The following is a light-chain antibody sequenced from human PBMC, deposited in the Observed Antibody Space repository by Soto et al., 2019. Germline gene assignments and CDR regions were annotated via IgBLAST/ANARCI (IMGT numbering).Light chain of an antibody. CDR2: AAS. CDR3: HQIYVAPVT. J-gene: IGKJ1*01. V-gene: IGKV1-39*01. Sequence: DIQMTQSPSSLSASVGDRVTITCRASQSISSCLNWYQQKPGKAPRFLVYAASNLQSGVPSRFSGSESGTDFIHTISSLQPEDFATYYCHQIYVAPVTFGQGTKVELK. CDR1: QSISSC.